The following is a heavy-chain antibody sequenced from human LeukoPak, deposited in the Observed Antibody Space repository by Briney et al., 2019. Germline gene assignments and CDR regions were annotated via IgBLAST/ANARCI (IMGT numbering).Heavy chain of an antibody. CDR1: GGTFSRFT. V-gene: IGHV1-46*01. CDR2: INPSGGST. J-gene: IGHJ4*02. D-gene: IGHD5-18*01. Sequence: ASVKVSCKASGGTFSRFTISWVRQAPGQGLEWMGIINPSGGSTSYAQKFQGRVTMTRDTSTSTVYMELSSLRSEDTAVYYCAREGYSYGYVDYWGQGTLVTVSS. CDR3: AREGYSYGYVDY.